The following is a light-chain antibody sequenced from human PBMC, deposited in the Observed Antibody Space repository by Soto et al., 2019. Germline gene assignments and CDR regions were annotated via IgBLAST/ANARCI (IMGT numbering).Light chain of an antibody. CDR2: LGS. CDR1: QSLLQSNGYNY. Sequence: DIVMTQSPLSLPVTPGEPASISCSSSQSLLQSNGYNYLDWYLQKPGQSPQLLIFLGSYRASGVPDMFSGSGSGTDFTLKIRSVEAEDVGIYYCMQSQQTPPTFGQGTRGEIK. J-gene: IGKJ1*01. CDR3: MQSQQTPPT. V-gene: IGKV2-28*01.